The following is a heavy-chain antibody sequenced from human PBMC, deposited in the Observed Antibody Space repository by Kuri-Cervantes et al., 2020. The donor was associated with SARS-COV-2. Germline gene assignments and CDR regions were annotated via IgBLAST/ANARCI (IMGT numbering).Heavy chain of an antibody. CDR1: GFTFSSYA. V-gene: IGHV3-23*01. CDR3: AKGWYYDFWSGNGAFDY. CDR2: ISGSGGST. Sequence: GESLKISCAASGFTFSSYAMSWVRQAPGKGLEWVSAISGSGGSTYYADSVKGRFTISRDNSKNTLYLQMNSLRAEDTAVYYCAKGWYYDFWSGNGAFDYWGQGTLVPSPQ. J-gene: IGHJ4*02. D-gene: IGHD3-3*01.